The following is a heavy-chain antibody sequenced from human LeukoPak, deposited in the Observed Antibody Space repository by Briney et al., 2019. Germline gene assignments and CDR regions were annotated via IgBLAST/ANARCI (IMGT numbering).Heavy chain of an antibody. CDR1: GGCFTRYD. D-gene: IGHD3-10*01. CDR3: ARGGTLVQGVTLLYGLDV. Sequence: GSSVKVSCMPSGGCFTRYDMHWVGQATGRGLAWMGWMNPNRGNTVYAQKFRGRGTMTGGTSTSTAYMELSSLRSEDTAVYYCARGGTLVQGVTLLYGLDVWGQGATVTVSS. CDR2: MNPNRGNT. J-gene: IGHJ6*01. V-gene: IGHV1-8*01.